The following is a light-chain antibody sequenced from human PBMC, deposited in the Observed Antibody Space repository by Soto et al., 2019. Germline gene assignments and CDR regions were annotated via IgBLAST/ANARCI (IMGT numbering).Light chain of an antibody. J-gene: IGKJ1*01. V-gene: IGKV3D-11*01. CDR2: DTS. Sequence: EVVMTQSPATLSVSPGEGVTLSCRANQGIGDTLAWYQHKPGQTPRLLIYDTSTRATGIPARFSGSGSGTDFTLTISSLEPEDFAVYYCQQRSNWLWTFGQGTKVDIK. CDR1: QGIGDT. CDR3: QQRSNWLWT.